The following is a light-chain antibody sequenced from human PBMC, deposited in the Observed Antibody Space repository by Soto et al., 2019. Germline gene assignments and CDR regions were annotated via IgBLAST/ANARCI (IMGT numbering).Light chain of an antibody. CDR1: SSDVGGYNY. CDR2: EVS. CDR3: SSFTNTITRYA. Sequence: QSALTQPASVSGSPGQSITISCTGTSSDVGGYNYVSWFQHHPGKAPKLIIYEVSYRPSGVSNRFSGSKSGDTASLTISGLQAEDEADYCCSSFTNTITRYAFGTGTKVTVL. V-gene: IGLV2-14*01. J-gene: IGLJ1*01.